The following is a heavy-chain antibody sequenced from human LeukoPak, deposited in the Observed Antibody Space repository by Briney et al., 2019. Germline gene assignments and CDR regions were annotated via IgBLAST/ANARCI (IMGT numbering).Heavy chain of an antibody. CDR2: ISSNGGST. CDR1: GFTLSSYA. J-gene: IGHJ4*02. Sequence: GGSLRLSGSASGFTLSSYAMHWVRQAPGKGLEYVSAISSNGGSTYYADSVKGRFTISRDNSKNTLYLQMSSLRAEDTAVYYCVKAGDIAAAGLPDYWGQGTVVTVSS. CDR3: VKAGDIAAAGLPDY. D-gene: IGHD6-13*01. V-gene: IGHV3-64D*06.